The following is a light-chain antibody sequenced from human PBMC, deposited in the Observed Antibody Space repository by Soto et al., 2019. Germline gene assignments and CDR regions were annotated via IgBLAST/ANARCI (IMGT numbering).Light chain of an antibody. CDR2: GAS. Sequence: EIVLTQSPGTLSSSPGERATLSCRASQSVSSTSLAWYQQKPGQAPRLLMYGASSRATGIPDRFSGSGSGTDFTLTISRLEPEDFAVYYCQQYGSSFGQGTKVDI. CDR3: QQYGSS. V-gene: IGKV3-20*01. J-gene: IGKJ1*01. CDR1: QSVSSTS.